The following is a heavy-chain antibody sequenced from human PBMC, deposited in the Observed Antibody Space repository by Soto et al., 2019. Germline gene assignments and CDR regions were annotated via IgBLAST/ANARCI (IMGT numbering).Heavy chain of an antibody. Sequence: SETLSLTCTVSGGSISSSSYYWGWIRQPPGKGLEWIGSIYYSGSTYYNPSLKSRVTISVDTSKNQFSLKLSSVTAADTAVYYCARSVVGSGWLYFGYWGQGTLVTVSS. V-gene: IGHV4-39*01. J-gene: IGHJ4*02. CDR3: ARSVVGSGWLYFGY. D-gene: IGHD6-19*01. CDR1: GGSISSSSYY. CDR2: IYYSGST.